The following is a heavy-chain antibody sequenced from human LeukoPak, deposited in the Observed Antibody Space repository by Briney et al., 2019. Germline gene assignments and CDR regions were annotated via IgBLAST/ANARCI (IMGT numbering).Heavy chain of an antibody. CDR1: GGTFSSGDYY. CDR2: IYYSGST. D-gene: IGHD2/OR15-2a*01. J-gene: IGHJ5*02. Sequence: SCKASGGTFSSGDYYWSWVRQPPGKGLEWIGYIYYSGSTYYNPSLKSRVTISVDTSKNQFSLKLSSVTAADTAVYYCARAQDSTSWFDPWGQGTLVTVSS. CDR3: ARAQDSTSWFDP. V-gene: IGHV4-30-4*08.